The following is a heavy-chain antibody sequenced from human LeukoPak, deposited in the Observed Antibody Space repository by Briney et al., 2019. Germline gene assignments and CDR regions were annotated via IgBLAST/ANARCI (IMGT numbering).Heavy chain of an antibody. CDR2: ISWDDDST. CDR3: AKGDSSSWYNFDY. CDR1: GFTFDDYT. V-gene: IGHV3-43*01. J-gene: IGHJ4*02. Sequence: TGGSLRLSCAASGFTFDDYTMHWGRQAPGKGLDWVSLISWDDDSTYYADSVKGRFTISRDNSKNSLYLQMNSLRTEDTALYYCAKGDSSSWYNFDYWGQGTLVTVSS. D-gene: IGHD6-13*01.